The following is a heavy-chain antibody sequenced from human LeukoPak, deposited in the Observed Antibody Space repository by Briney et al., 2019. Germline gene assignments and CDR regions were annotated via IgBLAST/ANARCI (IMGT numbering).Heavy chain of an antibody. D-gene: IGHD2-2*01. Sequence: SVKVSCKASGGTFSSYAISGVRQAPGQGLEWMGRIIPIFGIANYAQKFQGRVTITADKSTSTAYMELSSLRSEDTAVYYCASDIVVVPAATGAFDIWGQGTMVTVSS. V-gene: IGHV1-69*04. J-gene: IGHJ3*02. CDR3: ASDIVVVPAATGAFDI. CDR2: IIPIFGIA. CDR1: GGTFSSYA.